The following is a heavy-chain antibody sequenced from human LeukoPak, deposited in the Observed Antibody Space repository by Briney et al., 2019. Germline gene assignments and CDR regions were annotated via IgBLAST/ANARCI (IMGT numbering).Heavy chain of an antibody. CDR1: GFVFSRDN. CDR2: ISETI. D-gene: IGHD3-16*01. CDR3: VREVGRPKTFYFDS. J-gene: IGHJ4*02. Sequence: GGSLRLSCXASGFVFSRDNMNWVRQAPGKGLEWVAHISETIYYADSVQGRFTISRDNAKNSLYLQMSNLRVDDTAMYYCVREVGRPKTFYFDSWGRGTPVTVSS. V-gene: IGHV3-48*04.